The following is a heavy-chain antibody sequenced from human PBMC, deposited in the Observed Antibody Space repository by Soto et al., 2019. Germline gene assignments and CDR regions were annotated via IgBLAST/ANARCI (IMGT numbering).Heavy chain of an antibody. CDR1: GYTFTSYY. Sequence: QVQLVQSGAEVKKPGASVKVSCKASGYTFTSYYMHWVRQAPGQGLEWMGIINPSGGSTSYAQKFRGRVTMTRDTSTSIVYMELSRRRSEDTAVYYGAAITMVRGVIRDEDYWGQGTLVTVSS. J-gene: IGHJ4*02. CDR2: INPSGGST. D-gene: IGHD3-10*01. V-gene: IGHV1-46*01. CDR3: AAITMVRGVIRDEDY.